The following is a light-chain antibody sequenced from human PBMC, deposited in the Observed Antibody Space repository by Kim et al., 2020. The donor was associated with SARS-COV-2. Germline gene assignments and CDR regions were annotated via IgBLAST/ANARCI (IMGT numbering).Light chain of an antibody. Sequence: LSRGEGATRSCRARQSVSSYLAWYQQKPGQAPRLLIYDASNGASGIPARFSGSGSGTDFTLTISSLEPEDFAVYYCQQRSNWPTFGQGTKVDIK. J-gene: IGKJ1*01. CDR1: QSVSSY. V-gene: IGKV3-11*01. CDR3: QQRSNWPT. CDR2: DAS.